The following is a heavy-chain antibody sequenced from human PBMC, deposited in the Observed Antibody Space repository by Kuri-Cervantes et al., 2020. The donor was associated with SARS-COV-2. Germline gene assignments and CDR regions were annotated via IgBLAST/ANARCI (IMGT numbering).Heavy chain of an antibody. V-gene: IGHV3-73*01. D-gene: IGHD7-27*01. CDR1: GFTFSGSA. J-gene: IGHJ4*02. CDR3: ARIGELGIPDY. CDR2: IRSKANSYAT. Sequence: GGSLRLSCAASGFTFSGSAMHWVRQASGKGLEWVGRIRSKANSYATAYAASVKGRFTISRDDSKNTAYLQMNSLKTEDTAVYYCARIGELGIPDYWGQGTLVTVSS.